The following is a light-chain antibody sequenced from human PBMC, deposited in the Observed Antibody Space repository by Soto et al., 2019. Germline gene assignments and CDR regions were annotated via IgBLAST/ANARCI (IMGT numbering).Light chain of an antibody. CDR1: SVDVGGFEY. V-gene: IGLV2-14*03. Sequence: QSALTQPASVSGSPGQSIAISCTGTSVDVGGFEYVSWYQQHPGKVPKLMIYDVNNRPSGVSNRFSGSKSGNTASLTISGLQAEDEAEYFCSSYTSSNTYVFGTGTKVTVL. CDR2: DVN. CDR3: SSYTSSNTYV. J-gene: IGLJ1*01.